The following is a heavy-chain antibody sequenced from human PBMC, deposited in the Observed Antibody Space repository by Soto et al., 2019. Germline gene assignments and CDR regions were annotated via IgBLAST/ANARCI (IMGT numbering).Heavy chain of an antibody. CDR2: LYWDDDK. Sequence: QVTLKESGPTLVKPTQTLTLTCTVSGLSLRTTGVGVGWVRQPPGKALEWLALLYWDDDKRYSPSLRSRLTIAKQVPEKQVVLTTTNMDTVDTATYYCVPTRCGADCLDFYSSHAYNGLDVWGQGTTVTVSS. J-gene: IGHJ6*02. V-gene: IGHV2-5*02. CDR1: GLSLRTTGVG. CDR3: VPTRCGADCLDFYSSHAYNGLDV. D-gene: IGHD2-21*02.